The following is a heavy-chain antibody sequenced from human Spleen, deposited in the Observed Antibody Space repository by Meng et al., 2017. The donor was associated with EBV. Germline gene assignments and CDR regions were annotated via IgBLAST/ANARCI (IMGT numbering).Heavy chain of an antibody. CDR2: INHSGST. CDR1: GGSLSVYY. Sequence: QVQLQQWGAGLLKPSETLSLTCAVHGGSLSVYYWSWIRQTPGKGLEWIGEINHSGSTNYNPSLKSRVTISLDTSKNQFSLKLNSVTAADTAVYYCARGKTMVRGVTSDYWGQGTLVTVSS. J-gene: IGHJ4*02. V-gene: IGHV4-34*01. CDR3: ARGKTMVRGVTSDY. D-gene: IGHD3-10*01.